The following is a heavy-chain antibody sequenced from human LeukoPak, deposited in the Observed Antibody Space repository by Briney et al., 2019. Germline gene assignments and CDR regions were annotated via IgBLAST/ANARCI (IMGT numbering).Heavy chain of an antibody. V-gene: IGHV5-51*01. CDR2: IYPGDSDS. D-gene: IGHD2-2*01. CDR3: ARLVVVPGAYEVHYFDY. Sequence: RGESLKISCKVSGYSFNNFWIGWVRQMPGKGLEWMGIIYPGDSDSRYSPSFQGQVTFSADKSISTAYLQWSSLKASDIAMYYCARLVVVPGAYEVHYFDYWGQGTLVTVSS. J-gene: IGHJ4*02. CDR1: GYSFNNFW.